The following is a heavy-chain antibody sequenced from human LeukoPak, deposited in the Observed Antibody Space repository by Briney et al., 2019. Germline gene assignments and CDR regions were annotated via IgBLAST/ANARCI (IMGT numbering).Heavy chain of an antibody. CDR2: IYHSRST. D-gene: IGHD3-22*01. CDR3: ARYYYDSSGYYWGNFDY. Sequence: SETLSLTCAVSGYSISSGYYWGRIRQPPGKGLEWIGNIYHSRSTYYNPSLKSRVTISVDTSKNQFSLKLSSVTAADTAVYYCARYYYDSSGYYWGNFDYWGQGTLVTVSS. V-gene: IGHV4-38-2*01. CDR1: GYSISSGYY. J-gene: IGHJ4*02.